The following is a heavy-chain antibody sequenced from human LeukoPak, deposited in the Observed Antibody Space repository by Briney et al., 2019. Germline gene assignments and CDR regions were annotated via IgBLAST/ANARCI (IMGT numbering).Heavy chain of an antibody. CDR2: INPSGGST. Sequence: ASVKVSCKASGYTFTSYYMHWVRQSPGQGLEWMGIINPSGGSTSYAQKFQGRVTMTRDTSTSTVYMELSSLRSEDTAVYYCARDKGRDYGGNPHFDYWGQGTLVTVSS. D-gene: IGHD4-23*01. CDR3: ARDKGRDYGGNPHFDY. V-gene: IGHV1-46*01. J-gene: IGHJ4*02. CDR1: GYTFTSYY.